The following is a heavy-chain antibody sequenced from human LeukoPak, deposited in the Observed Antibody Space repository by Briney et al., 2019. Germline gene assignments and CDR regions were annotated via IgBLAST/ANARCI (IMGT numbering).Heavy chain of an antibody. V-gene: IGHV4-39*01. CDR3: VRPFRVAAGSPFDP. D-gene: IGHD6-13*01. Sequence: PSETLSPTCTVSGGSISSSNYYWGWIRQPPGKGLEWIGSIHYSGSTDYNPSLKSRVTISVDTSKNLFSLKLSSVTAADTAVYYRVRPFRVAAGSPFDPWGQGTLVIVSS. CDR1: GGSISSSNYY. CDR2: IHYSGST. J-gene: IGHJ5*02.